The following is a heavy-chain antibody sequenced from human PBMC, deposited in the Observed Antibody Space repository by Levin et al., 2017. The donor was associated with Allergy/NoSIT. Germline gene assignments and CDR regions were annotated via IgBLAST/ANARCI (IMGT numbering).Heavy chain of an antibody. V-gene: IGHV3-48*01. J-gene: IGHJ4*02. D-gene: IGHD7-27*01. CDR1: GFILRTSD. CDR2: ITKPSRTI. CDR3: VTDESGDEDFDY. Sequence: GGSLRLSCAASGFILRTSDMNWVRQAPGKGLEWISFITKPSRTISYADSVKGRFTVSRDNAKNLLYLDMNSLRAEDTAVYYCVTDESGDEDFDYWGQGNLVTVSS.